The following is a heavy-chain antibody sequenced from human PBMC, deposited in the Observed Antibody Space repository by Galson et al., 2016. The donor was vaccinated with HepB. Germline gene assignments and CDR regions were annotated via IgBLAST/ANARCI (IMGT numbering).Heavy chain of an antibody. V-gene: IGHV3-30*18. Sequence: SLRLSCAASGFNFSSYGMHWVRQAPGKGLEWVAVRSFDGSEKYYADSVKGRFTISRDNSKNTLYLQLNSLRGEDTAVYYCAKDLGWNYGGPNYHYGMDVWGQGTTVTVSS. CDR3: AKDLGWNYGGPNYHYGMDV. D-gene: IGHD1-7*01. CDR1: GFNFSSYG. J-gene: IGHJ6*02. CDR2: RSFDGSEK.